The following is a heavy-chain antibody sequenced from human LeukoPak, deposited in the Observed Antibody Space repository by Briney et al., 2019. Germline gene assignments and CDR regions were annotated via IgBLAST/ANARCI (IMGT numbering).Heavy chain of an antibody. D-gene: IGHD2-2*01. J-gene: IGHJ5*02. Sequence: GGSLRLSCAASGINFKSYSMNWVRQAPGKGLEWLSYISSTGGTIYYADSVKGRFTISRDNAKNLLYLQVNSLRAEDTAVYYCAGVYCTSTSCSHWFDPWGQGTLVTVSS. CDR1: GINFKSYS. CDR2: ISSTGGTI. V-gene: IGHV3-48*04. CDR3: AGVYCTSTSCSHWFDP.